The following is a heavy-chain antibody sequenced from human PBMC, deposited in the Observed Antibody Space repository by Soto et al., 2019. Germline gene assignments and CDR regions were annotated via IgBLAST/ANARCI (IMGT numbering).Heavy chain of an antibody. CDR2: ISAYNGNT. V-gene: IGHV1-18*01. CDR3: ARAGAFYETSGYPWSTFDI. D-gene: IGHD3-22*01. J-gene: IGHJ3*02. CDR1: GYTLTSYG. Sequence: QVHLVQSGAEVKKPGASVKVSCKASGYTLTSYGISWVRQAPGQGLQWMGWISAYNGNTNYADQFQGRVTMTTDTSTSTAHMEVRSLRSDDTDVYYCARAGAFYETSGYPWSTFDIWGQGTMVTVSS.